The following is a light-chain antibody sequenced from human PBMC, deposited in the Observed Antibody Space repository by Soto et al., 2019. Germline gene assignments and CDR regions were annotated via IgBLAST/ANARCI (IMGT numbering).Light chain of an antibody. CDR2: GNR. Sequence: QSVLTQPPSVSGAPGQRVTISCTGNNSNLGAGYDVHWYQQLPGAAPKLVIFGNRNRPSGVPDRFSGSKSGNTASLTVSGLQAEDEADYYCSSYAGSNNLYVFGTGTKLTVL. CDR3: SSYAGSNNLYV. J-gene: IGLJ1*01. V-gene: IGLV1-40*01. CDR1: NSNLGAGYD.